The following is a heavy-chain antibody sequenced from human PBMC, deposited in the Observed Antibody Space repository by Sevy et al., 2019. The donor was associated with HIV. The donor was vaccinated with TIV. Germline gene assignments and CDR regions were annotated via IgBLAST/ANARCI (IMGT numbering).Heavy chain of an antibody. Sequence: GGSLRLSCAASGFSFSSYSMHWVRQAPGKGLVWVSRINSDGSSTSYADSVKGRFTISRDNTKNTLYLQMNSLRAEDTAVYYCARDSSRSWYFEYFQHWGQGTLVTVSS. CDR3: ARDSSRSWYFEYFQH. V-gene: IGHV3-74*01. J-gene: IGHJ1*01. CDR2: INSDGSST. D-gene: IGHD6-13*01. CDR1: GFSFSSYS.